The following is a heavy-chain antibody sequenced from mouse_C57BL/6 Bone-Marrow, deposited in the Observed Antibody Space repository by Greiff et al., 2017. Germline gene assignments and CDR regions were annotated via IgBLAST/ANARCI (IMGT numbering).Heavy chain of an antibody. CDR1: GYTFTSYG. CDR2: IYIGNGYT. D-gene: IGHD1-1*01. Sequence: VQLKQSGAELVRPGSSVKLSCKTSGYTFTSYGINWVKQRPGQGLEWIGYIYIGNGYTEYNEKFKGKATLTSDTSSSTAYMQLSSLTSEDSAIYVCARVVTAVVATSYFDCWGQGATLTVSS. CDR3: ARVVTAVVATSYFDC. J-gene: IGHJ2*01. V-gene: IGHV1-58*01.